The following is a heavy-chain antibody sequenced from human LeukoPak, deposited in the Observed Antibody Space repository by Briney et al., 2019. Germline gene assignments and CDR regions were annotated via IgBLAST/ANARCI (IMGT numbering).Heavy chain of an antibody. J-gene: IGHJ4*02. V-gene: IGHV3-23*01. D-gene: IGHD5-12*01. CDR3: ARGRNIVATSGYFDY. CDR2: ISGTSGAT. Sequence: GSLKPSCVASGFIFSTYGMRWVRQAPGKGLEWVSTISGTSGATHYADSVKGRFTISRDNSKNTLYLQMNSLRAEDTAMYYCARGRNIVATSGYFDYWGQGTLVTVSS. CDR1: GFIFSTYG.